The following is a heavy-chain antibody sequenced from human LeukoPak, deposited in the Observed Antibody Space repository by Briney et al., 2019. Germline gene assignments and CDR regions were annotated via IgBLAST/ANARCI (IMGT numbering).Heavy chain of an antibody. D-gene: IGHD6-13*01. CDR2: INPNSGGT. CDR1: GYTFTGYY. CDR3: ARSIAAAGTQDFQH. V-gene: IGHV1-2*02. Sequence: ASVKVSCKASGYTFTGYYMHWVRQAPGQGLEWMGWINPNSGGTNHAQKFQGRVTMTRDTSISTAYMELSRLRSDDTAVYYCARSIAAAGTQDFQHWGQDTLVTVSS. J-gene: IGHJ1*01.